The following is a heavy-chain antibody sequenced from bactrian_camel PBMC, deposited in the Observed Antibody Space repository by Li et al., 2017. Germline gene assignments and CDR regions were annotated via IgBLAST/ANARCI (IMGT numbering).Heavy chain of an antibody. CDR2: IDATGST. CDR1: GATSSTRD. D-gene: IGHD5*01. Sequence: HVQLVESGGGWVQAGGSQILSCTASGATSSTRDCYAWWRQAPGKVREGIAAIDATGSTNYIDSVKGRFTISQDNAENTVYLQMNNLKPEDTAMYYCARAQTRLACGGTWSRFGGWGQGTQVTVS. J-gene: IGHJ6*01. CDR3: ARAQTRLACGGTWSRFGG. V-gene: IGHV3S53*01.